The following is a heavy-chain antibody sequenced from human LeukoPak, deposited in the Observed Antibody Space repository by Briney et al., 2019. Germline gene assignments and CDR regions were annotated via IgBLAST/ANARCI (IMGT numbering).Heavy chain of an antibody. J-gene: IGHJ4*02. D-gene: IGHD7-27*01. CDR2: INPSGGST. V-gene: IGHV1-46*01. CDR3: ARGPPNWGYDY. CDR1: GYTFTSYY. Sequence: ASVKVSCKASGYTFTSYYMHWVRQAPGQGLEWMGIINPSGGSTSYAQKFQDRVTMTRNTSISTAYMELSSLRSDDTAVYYCARGPPNWGYDYWGPGTLVTVSS.